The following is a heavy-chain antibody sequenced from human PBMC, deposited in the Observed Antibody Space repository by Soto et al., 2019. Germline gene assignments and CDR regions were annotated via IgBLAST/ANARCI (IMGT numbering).Heavy chain of an antibody. CDR2: ISYDGSNK. CDR1: GFTFSSYA. Sequence: GGSLSLSCAASGFTFSSYAMHWVRQAPGKGLEWVAVISYDGSNKYYADSVKGRFTISRDNSKNTLYLQMNSLRAEDTAVYYCARGSYGPNDYWGQGTLVTVSS. V-gene: IGHV3-30-3*01. D-gene: IGHD5-18*01. CDR3: ARGSYGPNDY. J-gene: IGHJ4*02.